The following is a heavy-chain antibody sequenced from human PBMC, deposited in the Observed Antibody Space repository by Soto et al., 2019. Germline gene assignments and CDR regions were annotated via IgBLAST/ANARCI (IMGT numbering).Heavy chain of an antibody. J-gene: IGHJ4*02. CDR1: GFTFGDSA. V-gene: IGHV3-49*04. CDR3: TRQGTPWKYYFDY. D-gene: IGHD1-1*01. CDR2: IRSKAYGGTT. Sequence: GGSLRLSCTASGFTFGDSAMSWVRQAPGKGLEWVGFIRSKAYGGTTEYAASVKGRFTISRDDSKSIAYLQMNSLKTEDTAMYYCTRQGTPWKYYFDYWGQGTLVTVSS.